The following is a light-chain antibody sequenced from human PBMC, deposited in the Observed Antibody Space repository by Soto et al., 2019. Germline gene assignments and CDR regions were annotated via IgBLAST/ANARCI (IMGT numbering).Light chain of an antibody. CDR3: QSYDSSLSAL. J-gene: IGLJ3*02. CDR1: SSNIGAGYD. Sequence: QSVLTQPPSVSGAPGQRVTISCTGSSSNIGAGYDVHWYPQLPGTAPKLLIYGNSNRPSGVPDRFSGSKSGTSASLAITGLQAEDEADYYCQSYDSSLSALFGGGTKLTV. CDR2: GNS. V-gene: IGLV1-40*01.